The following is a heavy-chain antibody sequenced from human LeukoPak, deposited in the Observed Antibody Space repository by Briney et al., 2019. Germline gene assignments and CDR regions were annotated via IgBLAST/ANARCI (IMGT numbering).Heavy chain of an antibody. D-gene: IGHD2-2*01. CDR3: ARDVAEDIVVVPAARGDY. J-gene: IGHJ4*02. V-gene: IGHV1-18*01. CDR1: GYTFTSYG. CDR2: ISAYNGNT. Sequence: ASVKVSCKASGYTFTSYGISWVRQAPGQGLEWMGWISAYNGNTNYAQKLQGRVTMTTDTSTSTAYMELRSLRSDDTAVYYCARDVAEDIVVVPAARGDYWGQGTLVTVSS.